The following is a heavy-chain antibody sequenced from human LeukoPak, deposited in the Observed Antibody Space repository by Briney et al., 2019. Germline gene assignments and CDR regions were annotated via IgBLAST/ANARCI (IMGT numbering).Heavy chain of an antibody. J-gene: IGHJ4*02. CDR3: ARQGYTVSYYFLDY. Sequence: SETLSLTCDVSGGSVRSYWWGWVRQPAGKGLEWPGRIYSTGSTRFNPSLKSRLTLSIDTSTNQFSLKLTSVTAADTAVYLCARQGYTVSYYFLDYWSQGTLVTVSS. CDR2: IYSTGST. D-gene: IGHD1-26*01. CDR1: GGSVRSYW. V-gene: IGHV4-4*07.